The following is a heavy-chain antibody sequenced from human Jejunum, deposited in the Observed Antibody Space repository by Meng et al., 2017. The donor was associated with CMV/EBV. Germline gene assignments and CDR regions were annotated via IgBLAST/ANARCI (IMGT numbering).Heavy chain of an antibody. J-gene: IGHJ6*02. CDR1: FAVDCYS. Sequence: FAVDCYSMHWIRRVPGKGLGCVSGRTWNSGTIFYADSVGGRFTSSRDNAQNTLYLEMNNLRSEDIAVYYCVKDRGFWRALDVWGQGATVTVSS. D-gene: IGHD3-10*01. CDR3: VKDRGFWRALDV. V-gene: IGHV3-9*03. CDR2: RTWNSGTI.